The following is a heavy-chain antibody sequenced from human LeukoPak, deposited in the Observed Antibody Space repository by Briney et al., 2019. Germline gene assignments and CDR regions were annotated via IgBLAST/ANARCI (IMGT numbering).Heavy chain of an antibody. D-gene: IGHD3-3*01. CDR2: IYHSGST. J-gene: IGHJ6*04. CDR1: GYSISSGYY. V-gene: IGHV4-38-2*02. Sequence: SETLSLTCSVSGYSISSGYYWGWIRQPPGKGLEWIGSIYHSGSTYYNPSLKSRVTISVDTSKNQFSLKLSSVTAADTAVYYCATPIFGVAPDVWGKGTTVTVSS. CDR3: ATPIFGVAPDV.